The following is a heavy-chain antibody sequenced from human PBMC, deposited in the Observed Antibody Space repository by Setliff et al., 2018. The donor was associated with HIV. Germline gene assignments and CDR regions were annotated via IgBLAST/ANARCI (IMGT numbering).Heavy chain of an antibody. D-gene: IGHD3-10*01. CDR3: ARGSESLTYFDN. J-gene: IGHJ4*02. Sequence: SGPTLVNPTQTLTLTCTFSGFSLSPRGMSVSWIRQPPGKALEWLARIDWDDAKYYSTSLKTRLTISKDTSKNQVVLTTTNMDPVDTATYYCARGSESLTYFDNLGPGTLVTVS. CDR1: GFSLSPRGMS. V-gene: IGHV2-70*11. CDR2: IDWDDAK.